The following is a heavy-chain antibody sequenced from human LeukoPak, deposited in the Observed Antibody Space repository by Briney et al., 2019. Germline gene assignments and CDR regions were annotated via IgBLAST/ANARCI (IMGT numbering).Heavy chain of an antibody. D-gene: IGHD1-14*01. CDR2: INGSGGST. Sequence: PGGSLRLSCAASGFTFSSYAMSWVRQPPGKGVEWVSAINGSGGSTYYADSVKGRFTISRDNSKNTLYLQMNSLRAEDTAVYYCAKNRGYGYYFDYWGQGTLVTVSS. CDR3: AKNRGYGYYFDY. J-gene: IGHJ4*02. CDR1: GFTFSSYA. V-gene: IGHV3-23*01.